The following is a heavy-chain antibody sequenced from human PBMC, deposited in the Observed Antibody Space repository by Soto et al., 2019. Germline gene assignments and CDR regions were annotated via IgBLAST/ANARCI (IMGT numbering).Heavy chain of an antibody. D-gene: IGHD3-10*01. CDR3: TRLISAAQDY. CDR2: VRDRAHNYAK. CDR1: GFVFNDAS. V-gene: IGHV3-73*01. Sequence: EVLLVESGGGLVQPGGPLKLSCAASGFVFNDASIHWVRQVSGKGLEWVGCVRDRAHNYAKAYAASVKGRFTSSRDDSTNTAYLQMNSLKTEDTAIYYCTRLISAAQDYWGQGTLVTVSS. J-gene: IGHJ4*02.